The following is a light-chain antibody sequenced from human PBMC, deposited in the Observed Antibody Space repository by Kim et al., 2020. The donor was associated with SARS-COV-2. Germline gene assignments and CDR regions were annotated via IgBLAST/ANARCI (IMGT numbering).Light chain of an antibody. Sequence: LAPGERATLAGRASQSGSSTYLAWYQQKPGQAPRLLIYGASSRATGIPDRFSGSGSGTDFTLTISRLEPEDFAVYYCQQYGSSRTFGQGTKVEIK. J-gene: IGKJ1*01. V-gene: IGKV3-20*01. CDR1: QSGSSTY. CDR3: QQYGSSRT. CDR2: GAS.